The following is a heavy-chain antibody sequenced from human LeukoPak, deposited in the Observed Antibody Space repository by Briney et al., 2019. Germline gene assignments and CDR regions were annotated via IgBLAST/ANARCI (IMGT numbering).Heavy chain of an antibody. CDR2: IYYSGST. D-gene: IGHD6-6*01. Sequence: SETLSLTCTVSGGSISSYYWSWIRQPPGKGLEWIGYIYYSGSTNYNLSLKSRVTISVDTSKNQFSLKLSSVTAADTAVYYCARVPSIAALYWGQGTLVTVSS. J-gene: IGHJ4*02. CDR3: ARVPSIAALY. V-gene: IGHV4-59*01. CDR1: GGSISSYY.